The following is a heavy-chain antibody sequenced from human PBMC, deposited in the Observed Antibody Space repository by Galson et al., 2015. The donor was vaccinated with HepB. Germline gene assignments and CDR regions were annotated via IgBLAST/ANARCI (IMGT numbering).Heavy chain of an antibody. CDR3: TRHFPVSGEGRYDIDDY. CDR1: GFTFSSYA. CDR2: ISGAGGGT. J-gene: IGHJ4*02. Sequence: SLRLSCAASGFTFSSYAMSWVRQAPGKGLDWVSAISGAGGGTYYADSVRGRFTISRDNSKNTLYLQMNSLRAEDTAVYYCTRHFPVSGEGRYDIDDYWGQGTLVTVSS. D-gene: IGHD3-16*01. V-gene: IGHV3-23*01.